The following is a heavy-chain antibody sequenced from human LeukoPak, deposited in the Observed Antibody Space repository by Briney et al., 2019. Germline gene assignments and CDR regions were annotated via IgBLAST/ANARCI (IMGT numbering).Heavy chain of an antibody. Sequence: SETLSLTCAVYGGSFSGYYWSWIRQPPGKGLEWIGEINHSGSTNYNPSLKSRVTISVDTSKNQFSLKLSSVTAADTAVYYCARSSKYYDFWSGYYIPHYYYGMDVWGQGTTVAVSS. V-gene: IGHV4-34*01. D-gene: IGHD3-3*01. CDR3: ARSSKYYDFWSGYYIPHYYYGMDV. CDR1: GGSFSGYY. J-gene: IGHJ6*02. CDR2: INHSGST.